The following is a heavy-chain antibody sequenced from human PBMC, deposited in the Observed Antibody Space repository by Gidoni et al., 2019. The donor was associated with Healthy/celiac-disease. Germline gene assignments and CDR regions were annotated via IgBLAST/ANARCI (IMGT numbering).Heavy chain of an antibody. D-gene: IGHD6-13*01. Sequence: EVQLLESGGGLVQPGGSLRLSCAASGFTFSSYALRWVRPAPGKGLEWVSAISGSGGSTYYADSVKGRFTISRDNSKNTLYLQMNSLRAEDTAVYYCAKDPSSTNYFDYWGQGTLVTVSS. CDR2: ISGSGGST. CDR1: GFTFSSYA. J-gene: IGHJ4*02. CDR3: AKDPSSTNYFDY. V-gene: IGHV3-23*01.